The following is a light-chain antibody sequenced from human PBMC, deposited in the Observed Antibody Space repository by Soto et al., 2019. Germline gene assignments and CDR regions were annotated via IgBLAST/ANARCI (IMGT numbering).Light chain of an antibody. Sequence: EVELTQSPGPLSLSPGERATLSCRASQSVAANYLAWYQQKRGQAPRLLIYGASSRATGIPDRFSGSGSGTDFTLTISRLEPEDFSVYYCHQYGTAPLTFGRGTKVDIK. V-gene: IGKV3-20*01. CDR2: GAS. CDR3: HQYGTAPLT. J-gene: IGKJ3*01. CDR1: QSVAANY.